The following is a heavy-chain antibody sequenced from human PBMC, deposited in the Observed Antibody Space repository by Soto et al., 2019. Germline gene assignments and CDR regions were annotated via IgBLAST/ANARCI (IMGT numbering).Heavy chain of an antibody. V-gene: IGHV1-18*01. CDR2: FSDYNGNT. CDR1: GYTFSDYI. D-gene: IGHD6-13*01. CDR3: ARDSLTYSSPFDY. Sequence: QVPLVQSGAELKKPGASVKISCKASGYTFSDYIITWVRQAPGQGLEWMGWFSDYNGNTNYAQKFLGRASMTTDTSTSTAYLELKSLTSDDTAVYYCARDSLTYSSPFDYWGQGTLITVSS. J-gene: IGHJ4*01.